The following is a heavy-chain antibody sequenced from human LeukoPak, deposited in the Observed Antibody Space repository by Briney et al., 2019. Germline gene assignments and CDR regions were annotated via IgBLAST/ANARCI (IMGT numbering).Heavy chain of an antibody. CDR2: ISAYNGNT. V-gene: IGHV1-18*01. Sequence: ASVKVSCKASGYTFISYGISWVRQAPGQGLEWMGWISAYNGNTNYAQKLQGRVTMTTDTFTNTAYMDLRSLRSDDTAVYYCARDIQDGDGHPFDYWGQGTLVTVSS. CDR3: ARDIQDGDGHPFDY. CDR1: GYTFISYG. D-gene: IGHD5-24*01. J-gene: IGHJ4*02.